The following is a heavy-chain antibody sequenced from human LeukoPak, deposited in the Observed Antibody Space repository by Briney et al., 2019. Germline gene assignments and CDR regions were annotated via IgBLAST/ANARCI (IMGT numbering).Heavy chain of an antibody. D-gene: IGHD3-10*01. V-gene: IGHV1-69*05. CDR2: IIPIFGTA. CDR1: GGTFSSYA. Sequence: GASVKVSCKASGGTFSSYAIGWVRQAPGQGLEWMGGIIPIFGTANYAQKFQGRVTITTDESTSTAYMELSSLRSEDTAVYYCARYGSKGMVRGVYYFDYWGQGTLVTVSS. J-gene: IGHJ4*02. CDR3: ARYGSKGMVRGVYYFDY.